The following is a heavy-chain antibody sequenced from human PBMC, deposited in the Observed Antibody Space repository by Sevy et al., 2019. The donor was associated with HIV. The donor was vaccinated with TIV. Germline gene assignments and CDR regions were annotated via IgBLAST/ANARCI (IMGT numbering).Heavy chain of an antibody. D-gene: IGHD6-13*01. J-gene: IGHJ4*02. Sequence: GGSLRLSCVASGFSLNNYWMNWVRQAPGKGLEWVANINQDGSVKYYVDSLRGRFTISRDNARNLVFLQMSSLRVDDSALYYCVRAIAKDGSFWGQGTLVTVSS. CDR3: VRAIAKDGSF. CDR1: GFSLNNYW. V-gene: IGHV3-7*01. CDR2: INQDGSVK.